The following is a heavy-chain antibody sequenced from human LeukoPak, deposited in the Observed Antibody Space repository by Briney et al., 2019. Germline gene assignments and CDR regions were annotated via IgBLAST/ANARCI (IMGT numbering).Heavy chain of an antibody. V-gene: IGHV4-61*02. CDR2: IYTSGST. Sequence: PSETLSLTCTVSGGSISSGSYYWSWIRQPAGKGLEWIGRIYTSGSTNYNPSLKSRVTISLDTSKNQFSLKLSSVTAADTAVYYCARQTTTWIQLWRFVYFDYWGQGTLVTVSS. J-gene: IGHJ4*02. CDR1: GGSISSGSYY. CDR3: ARQTTTWIQLWRFVYFDY. D-gene: IGHD5-18*01.